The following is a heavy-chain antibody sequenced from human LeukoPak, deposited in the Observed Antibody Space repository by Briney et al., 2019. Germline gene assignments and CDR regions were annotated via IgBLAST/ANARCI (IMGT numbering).Heavy chain of an antibody. D-gene: IGHD2-2*01. CDR1: GYTFTSYD. Sequence: ASVKVSCKASGYTFTSYDINWVRQAPGQGLEWMGWINPNSGGTNYAQKFQGWVTMTRDASISTAYMELSRLRSDDTAVYYCARWGEYQLSPDYWGQGTLVTVSS. CDR2: INPNSGGT. V-gene: IGHV1-2*04. J-gene: IGHJ4*02. CDR3: ARWGEYQLSPDY.